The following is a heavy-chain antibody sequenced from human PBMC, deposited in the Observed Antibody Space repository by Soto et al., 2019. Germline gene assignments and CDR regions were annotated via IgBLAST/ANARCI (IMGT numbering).Heavy chain of an antibody. CDR2: FDPEDGET. D-gene: IGHD3-16*01. CDR1: GCTLTELS. J-gene: IGHJ4*02. Sequence: ASVKVSCKVSGCTLTELSMHWVRQAPGKGLEWMGGFDPEDGETIYAQKFQGRVTMTEDTSTDTAYMELSSLRSEDAAVYYCATDGGRTYDYWGQGTLVTVSS. CDR3: ATDGGRTYDY. V-gene: IGHV1-24*01.